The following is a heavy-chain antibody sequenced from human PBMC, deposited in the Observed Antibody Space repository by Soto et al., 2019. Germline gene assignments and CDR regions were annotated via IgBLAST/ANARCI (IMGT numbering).Heavy chain of an antibody. CDR1: GYSFTSYW. D-gene: IGHD2-2*03. Sequence: GESLKISCKGSGYSFTSYWISWVRQMPGKGLEWMGRIDPSDSYTNYSPSFQGHVTISADKSISTAYLQWSSLKASDTAMYYCARMDIVVVPAATHYYSYGMDVWGQGTTVTVSS. J-gene: IGHJ6*02. CDR3: ARMDIVVVPAATHYYSYGMDV. V-gene: IGHV5-10-1*01. CDR2: IDPSDSYT.